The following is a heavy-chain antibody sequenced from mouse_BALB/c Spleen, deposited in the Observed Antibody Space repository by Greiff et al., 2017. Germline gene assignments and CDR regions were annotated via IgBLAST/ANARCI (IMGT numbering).Heavy chain of an antibody. V-gene: IGHV1-18*01. Sequence: EVQLQQSGPALVKPGASVKIPCKASGYTFTDYNMDWVKQSHGKSLEWIGDINPNNGGTIYTQKFKGKATLTVDKSSSTAYMEHRSLTSEDTAVYYCARRGYYGSSLWYFDVWGAGTTVTVSS. CDR3: ARRGYYGSSLWYFDV. D-gene: IGHD1-1*01. J-gene: IGHJ1*01. CDR1: GYTFTDYN. CDR2: INPNNGGT.